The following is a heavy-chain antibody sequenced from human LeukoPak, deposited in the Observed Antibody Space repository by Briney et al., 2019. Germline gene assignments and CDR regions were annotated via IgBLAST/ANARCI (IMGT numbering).Heavy chain of an antibody. CDR2: ISYDGSNK. Sequence: GGSLRLSCAASGFTFSSYAMHWVRQAPGKGLEWVAVISYDGSNKYYADSVKGRFTISRDNSKNTLYLQMNSLRAEDTAVYYCAKVYRDNGDYFAFNVRGQGSMVTVSS. D-gene: IGHD4-17*01. CDR3: AKVYRDNGDYFAFNV. J-gene: IGHJ3*01. V-gene: IGHV3-30-3*01. CDR1: GFTFSSYA.